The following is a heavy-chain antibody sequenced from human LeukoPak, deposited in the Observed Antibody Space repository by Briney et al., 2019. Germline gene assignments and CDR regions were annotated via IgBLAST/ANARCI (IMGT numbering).Heavy chain of an antibody. V-gene: IGHV3-30*02. J-gene: IGHJ4*02. CDR2: IRYDGSNK. Sequence: PGRSLRLSCAASGFTFSSYGMHWVRQAPGKGLEWVAFIRYDGSNKYYADSVKGRFTISRDNSKNTLYLQMNSLRAEDTAVYYCARAIGGSYDYWGREPWSPSPQ. D-gene: IGHD4-23*01. CDR1: GFTFSSYG. CDR3: ARAIGGSYDY.